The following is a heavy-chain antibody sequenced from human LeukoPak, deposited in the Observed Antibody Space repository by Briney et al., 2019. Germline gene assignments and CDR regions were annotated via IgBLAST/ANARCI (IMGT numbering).Heavy chain of an antibody. D-gene: IGHD2/OR15-2a*01. CDR2: IYYTGVT. CDR1: GGSISSGGYS. J-gene: IGHJ5*02. Sequence: TSQTLSLTCAVSGGSISSGGYSWSWIRQPPGKGLEWIGYIYYTGVTYYNPSLMGRLTISVDTSKNQFSLKMNSVTAADTAVYYCARYTSLSSNWFDPWGQGTLVTVSS. V-gene: IGHV4-31*11. CDR3: ARYTSLSSNWFDP.